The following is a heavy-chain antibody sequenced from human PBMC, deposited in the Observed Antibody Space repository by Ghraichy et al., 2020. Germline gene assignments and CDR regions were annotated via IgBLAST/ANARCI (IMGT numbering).Heavy chain of an antibody. CDR2: INSRGSST. D-gene: IGHD6-13*01. CDR3: TRALADDAFDI. V-gene: IGHV3-74*01. Sequence: GGSLRLSCAASGFTFSASWMTWVRQAPGKGLVWVSRINSRGSSTNYADSVKGRFTISRDNAKNTLYLQMNSLRAEDTAVYYCTRALADDAFDIWGQGTMVTVSS. J-gene: IGHJ3*02. CDR1: GFTFSASW.